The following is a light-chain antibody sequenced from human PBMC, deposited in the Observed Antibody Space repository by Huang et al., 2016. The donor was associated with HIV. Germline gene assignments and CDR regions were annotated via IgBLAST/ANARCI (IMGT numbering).Light chain of an antibody. CDR3: HQYYNSPQT. J-gene: IGKJ1*01. CDR1: QSILHSIKNKNY. V-gene: IGKV4-1*01. CDR2: WAS. Sequence: DIVLTQSPGFLALSLGERAAINCTSSQSILHSIKNKNYLSWYQLKPGQSPRLLIYWASTRESGVPDRFRGSGSGTDFTLTIASLQAEDVAVYYCHQYYNSPQTFGQGTKVEV.